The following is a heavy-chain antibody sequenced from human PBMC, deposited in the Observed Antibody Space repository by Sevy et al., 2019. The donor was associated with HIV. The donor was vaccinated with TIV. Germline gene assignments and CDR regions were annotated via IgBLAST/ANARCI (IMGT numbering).Heavy chain of an antibody. D-gene: IGHD5-18*01. CDR1: GFPVSSNY. V-gene: IGHV3-66*01. CDR3: ARGKSGYGYGLDY. J-gene: IGHJ4*02. Sequence: GGSLRLSCAASGFPVSSNYMIWVRQAPGKGLEWVSVIYSDGSTYHADPVKGRFTISRDNSKNTLYLQMNSLRVEDTAVYYCARGKSGYGYGLDYWGQGTLVTVSS. CDR2: IYSDGST.